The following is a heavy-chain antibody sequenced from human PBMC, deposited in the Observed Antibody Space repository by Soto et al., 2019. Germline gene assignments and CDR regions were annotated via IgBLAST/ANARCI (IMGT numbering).Heavy chain of an antibody. V-gene: IGHV2-5*02. J-gene: IGHJ4*02. CDR1: GFSLSTSGVG. CDR2: IYWDDDK. Sequence: QITLKESGPTLVKPTQTLTLTCTFSGFSLSTSGVGVGWIRQPPGKALEWLALIYWDDDKRYSPSLKSRLTITKDTAKNQVVLTMTNMDPVDTATYYCAHTHAAYYYGSGSWEGFDYWGQGTLVTVSS. D-gene: IGHD3-10*01. CDR3: AHTHAAYYYGSGSWEGFDY.